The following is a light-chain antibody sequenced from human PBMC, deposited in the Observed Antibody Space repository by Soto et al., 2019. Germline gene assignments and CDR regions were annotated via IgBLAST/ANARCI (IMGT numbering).Light chain of an antibody. CDR3: SSFRV. V-gene: IGLV2-14*01. Sequence: QSALTQPASVSGSPGQSITISCTRTSSDVGAFVYVSWYQQHPGKAPKLMIYEVSNRPSGVSNRFSGSKSGNTASLTISGLQAEYEADYYGSSFRVFGGGTKLTVL. J-gene: IGLJ2*01. CDR1: SSDVGAFVY. CDR2: EVS.